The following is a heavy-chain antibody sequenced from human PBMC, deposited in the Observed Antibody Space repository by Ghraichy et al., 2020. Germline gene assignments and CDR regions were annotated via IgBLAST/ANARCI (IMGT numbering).Heavy chain of an antibody. J-gene: IGHJ4*02. CDR1: GFTHW. CDR3: ARELSWSGRDY. CDR2: IKQDGSEK. D-gene: IGHD3-3*01. Sequence: LSLTCAASGFTHWMSWVRQAPGKGLEWVANIKQDGSEKNYMGSVKGRFTISIDNAKNSLYLQMNGLRAEDTAVYYCARELSWSGRDYWGQGTLVTVAS. V-gene: IGHV3-7*01.